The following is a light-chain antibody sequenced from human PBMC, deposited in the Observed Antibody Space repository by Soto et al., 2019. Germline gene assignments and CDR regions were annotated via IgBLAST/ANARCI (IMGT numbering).Light chain of an antibody. CDR2: EAT. Sequence: QSALTQPASMFGSLGQSITISCTGTSSDIGRYKFVSWYQHHPGKAPKLIIYEATKRPSGVPYRFSGSKSGNTASLTISGLQAEDEADYYCTSYTITSPYVFGSGTKLTVL. CDR1: SSDIGRYKF. V-gene: IGLV2-14*01. J-gene: IGLJ1*01. CDR3: TSYTITSPYV.